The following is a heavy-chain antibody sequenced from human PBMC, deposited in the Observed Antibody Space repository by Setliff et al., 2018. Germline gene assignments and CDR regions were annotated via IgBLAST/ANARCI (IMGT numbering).Heavy chain of an antibody. CDR1: GYTFTSYG. CDR2: ISAYNGNT. CDR3: ASDGQGNYNFWSGSYYYYGMDV. V-gene: IGHV1-18*01. D-gene: IGHD3-3*01. Sequence: ASVKVSCKASGYTFTSYGISWVRQAPGQGLEWMGRISAYNGNTNYAQKLQGRVTMTTDTSTGTAYMELRSLRSDDTAVYYCASDGQGNYNFWSGSYYYYGMDVWGQGTTVTVSS. J-gene: IGHJ6*02.